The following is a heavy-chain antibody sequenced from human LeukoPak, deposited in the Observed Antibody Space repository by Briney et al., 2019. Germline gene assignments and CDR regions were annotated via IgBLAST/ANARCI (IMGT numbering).Heavy chain of an antibody. D-gene: IGHD3-22*01. Sequence: GGSLRLSCAASGFTFSSYAMSWVRQAPGKGLEWVSAISGSGGSTYYADSVKGRFTISRDNSKNTLYPQMNSLRAEDTAVYYCAKVPVYDSSGYYSGDFYFDYWGQGTLVTVSS. CDR2: ISGSGGST. J-gene: IGHJ4*02. CDR3: AKVPVYDSSGYYSGDFYFDY. CDR1: GFTFSSYA. V-gene: IGHV3-23*01.